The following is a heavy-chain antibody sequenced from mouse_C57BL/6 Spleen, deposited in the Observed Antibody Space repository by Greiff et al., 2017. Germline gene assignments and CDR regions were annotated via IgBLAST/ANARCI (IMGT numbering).Heavy chain of an antibody. CDR1: GYTFTSYW. Sequence: QVHVKQPGAELVKPGASVKLSCKASGYTFTSYWMQWVKQRPGQGLEWIGEIDPSDSYTNYNQKFKGKATLTVDTSSSTAYMQLSSLTSEDSAVYYCASRTGTSDFDVWGTGTTVTVSS. CDR3: ASRTGTSDFDV. CDR2: IDPSDSYT. J-gene: IGHJ1*03. D-gene: IGHD4-1*01. V-gene: IGHV1-50*01.